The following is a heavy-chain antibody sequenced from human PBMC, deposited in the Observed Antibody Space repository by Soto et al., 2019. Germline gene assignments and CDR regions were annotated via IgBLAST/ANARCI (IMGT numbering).Heavy chain of an antibody. Sequence: ASETLSLTCTVSGGSISSYYWSWIRQPPGKGLEWIGYIYYSGSTNYNPSLKSRVTISVDTSKNQFSLKLSSVTAADTAVYYCARGPILTGYYGIDYWGQGTLVTVSS. J-gene: IGHJ4*02. CDR2: IYYSGST. CDR3: ARGPILTGYYGIDY. CDR1: GGSISSYY. V-gene: IGHV4-59*01. D-gene: IGHD3-9*01.